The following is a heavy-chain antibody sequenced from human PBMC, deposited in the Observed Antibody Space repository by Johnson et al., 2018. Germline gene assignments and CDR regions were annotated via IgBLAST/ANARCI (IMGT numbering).Heavy chain of an antibody. CDR2: ITRSSSYI. CDR1: GFIFSSYT. CDR3: ARDGGSYDGGSFDI. V-gene: IGHV3-21*01. Sequence: VQLVQSGGGLVKPGGSLRLSCVASGFIFSSYTMNWVRQAPGRGLEWVSSITRSSSYIYYVDSVKGRFTVSRYNSKNSLYLEMDSRRADDTAVYFCARDGGSYDGGSFDIWGQGEMVTVSS. J-gene: IGHJ3*02. D-gene: IGHD1-26*01.